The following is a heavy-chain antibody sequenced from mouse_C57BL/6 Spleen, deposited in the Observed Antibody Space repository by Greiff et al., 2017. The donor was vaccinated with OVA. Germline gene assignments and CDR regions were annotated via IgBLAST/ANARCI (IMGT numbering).Heavy chain of an antibody. V-gene: IGHV1-64*01. CDR1: GYTFTSYW. CDR2: IHPNSGST. J-gene: IGHJ2*01. D-gene: IGHD1-1*01. CDR3: ASDYGSSPYYFDD. Sequence: QVQLQQPGAELVKPGASVKLSCKASGYTFTSYWMHWVKQRPGQGLEWIGMIHPNSGSTNYNEKFKRKATLTVAKSSSTAYMQLSSLTSEDSAVYYCASDYGSSPYYFDDWGQGTTLTVSS.